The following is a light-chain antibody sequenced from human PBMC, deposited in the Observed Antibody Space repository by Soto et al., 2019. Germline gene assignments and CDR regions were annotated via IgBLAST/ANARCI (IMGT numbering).Light chain of an antibody. V-gene: IGLV1-44*01. CDR3: ASWDDSLNGHWV. CDR1: NSNIGGNS. J-gene: IGLJ3*02. Sequence: QSVLTQAPSASGTPGQRVTISCSGSNSNIGGNSVSWYHHLPGTAPKLLIFNNGQRPSGVPDRFSGSKSGTSASLAISGLQSEDEADYYCASWDDSLNGHWVFGGGTKLTVL. CDR2: NNG.